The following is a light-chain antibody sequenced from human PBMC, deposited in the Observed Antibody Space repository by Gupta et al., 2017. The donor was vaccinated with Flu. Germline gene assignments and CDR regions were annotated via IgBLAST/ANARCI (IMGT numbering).Light chain of an antibody. CDR2: GSS. V-gene: IGKV3-20*01. J-gene: IGKJ5*01. Sequence: EVVLTQSPGTLSLSPGERATLSCRASESVRSSYIAWYQQKYGQSPRLLIYGSSSRAPDIPDRFSGGGSGTHFTLTISRLEPEDFAVYYCQQYGISPITFGQETRLEIK. CDR1: ESVRSSY. CDR3: QQYGISPIT.